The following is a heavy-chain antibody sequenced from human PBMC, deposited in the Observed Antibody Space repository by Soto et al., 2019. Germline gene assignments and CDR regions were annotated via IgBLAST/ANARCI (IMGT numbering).Heavy chain of an antibody. D-gene: IGHD2-21*01. CDR3: AREDCGGDCYYYMDV. V-gene: IGHV4-30-2*01. CDR2: IYHSGST. CDR1: GGSISSGGYS. Sequence: SETLSLTCAVSGGSISSGGYSWSWIRQPPGKGLEWIGYIYHSGSTYYNPSLKSRVTISVDRSKNQFSLKLSSVTAADTAVYYCAREDCGGDCYYYMDVWGKGTTVTVS. J-gene: IGHJ6*03.